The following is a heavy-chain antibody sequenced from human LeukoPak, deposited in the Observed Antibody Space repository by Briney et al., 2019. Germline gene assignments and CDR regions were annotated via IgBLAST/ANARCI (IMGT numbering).Heavy chain of an antibody. Sequence: SETLSLTCTVSGGSISSGDYYWSWIRQPPGMGLEWIGYIYYSGSTYYNPSLKSRLTISVDTSKNQFSLKLSSVTAADTAIYYCARLYCSGGSCYSDYWGQGTLVTVSS. J-gene: IGHJ4*02. CDR1: GGSISSGDYY. D-gene: IGHD2-15*01. V-gene: IGHV4-30-4*01. CDR2: IYYSGST. CDR3: ARLYCSGGSCYSDY.